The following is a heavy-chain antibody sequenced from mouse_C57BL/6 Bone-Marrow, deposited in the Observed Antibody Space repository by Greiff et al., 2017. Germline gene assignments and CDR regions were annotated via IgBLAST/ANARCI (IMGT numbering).Heavy chain of an antibody. J-gene: IGHJ2*01. Sequence: EVKLMESGGGLVKPGGSLKLSCAASGFTFSSYAMSWVRQTPEKRLEWVATISDGGSYTYYPDNVKGRFTISRDNAKNNLYLQMSHLKSEDTAMYYCARDRYYGSSYGDYFDYGGQGTTLTVSS. CDR1: GFTFSSYA. V-gene: IGHV5-4*01. D-gene: IGHD1-1*01. CDR3: ARDRYYGSSYGDYFDY. CDR2: ISDGGSYT.